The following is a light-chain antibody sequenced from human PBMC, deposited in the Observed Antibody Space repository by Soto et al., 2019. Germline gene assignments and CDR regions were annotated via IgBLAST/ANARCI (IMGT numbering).Light chain of an antibody. CDR1: QSISTY. J-gene: IGKJ3*01. CDR3: QQSYSTSSP. Sequence: DIQLTQSPSSLSASLGDRVTITCRASQSISTYFSWYQQRPGNAPKLLIYAASRLQSGVPSSFSGSGSGTDFIITINSLQPEDFATYYCQQSYSTSSPFGPGTKVDIK. CDR2: AAS. V-gene: IGKV1-39*01.